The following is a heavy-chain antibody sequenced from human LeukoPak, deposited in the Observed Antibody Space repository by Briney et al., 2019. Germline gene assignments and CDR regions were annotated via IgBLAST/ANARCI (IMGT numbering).Heavy chain of an antibody. CDR2: INHSGST. CDR1: GGSFSGYY. V-gene: IGHV4-34*01. D-gene: IGHD2-2*01. Sequence: SETLSLTCAVYGGSFSGYYWSWIRQPPGKGLEWIGEINHSGSTNYNPSLKSRVTISVDTSKNQFSLKLSSVTAADTAVYYCATAQLLIGGYFWFDPWGQGTLVTVSS. J-gene: IGHJ5*02. CDR3: ATAQLLIGGYFWFDP.